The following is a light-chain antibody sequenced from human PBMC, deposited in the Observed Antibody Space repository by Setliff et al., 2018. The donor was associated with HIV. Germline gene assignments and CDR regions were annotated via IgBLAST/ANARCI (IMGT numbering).Light chain of an antibody. CDR2: QAT. V-gene: IGLV2-23*01. J-gene: IGLJ1*01. CDR3: CSNTGSNTYV. CDR1: SSDIGRYNL. Sequence: QSVLPQPASVSGSPGQSITLSCTETSSDIGRYNLVSWYQQYPGKAPKLMIYQATKRPSGVSNRFSGSKAGNTASLTISELQAEDEADYYCCSNTGSNTYVFGSGTKVTV.